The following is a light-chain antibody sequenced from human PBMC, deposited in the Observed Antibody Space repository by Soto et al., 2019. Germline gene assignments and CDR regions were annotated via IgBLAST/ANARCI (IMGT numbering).Light chain of an antibody. CDR3: QQRHMWPIT. CDR1: QSFRGL. V-gene: IGKV3-11*01. CDR2: DAY. J-gene: IGKJ5*01. Sequence: EIVMTQSPATLSVSPGERATLSCRASQSFRGLLAWYQQKPGQAPRLLIYDAYNRATGIPPRFSGSGSGTDFTLTISSLEPEDSAVYYCQQRHMWPITFGQGTRRRL.